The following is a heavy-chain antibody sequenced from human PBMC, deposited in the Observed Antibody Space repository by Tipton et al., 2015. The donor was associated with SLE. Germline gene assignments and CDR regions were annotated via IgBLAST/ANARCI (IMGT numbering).Heavy chain of an antibody. V-gene: IGHV4-4*07. Sequence: TLSLTCTVSGGSISGFYWRWIRQPDGKGLEWIGRIYSSGSPNYNPSLKSRVTMSVDTSKNQFSLKLSSVTAADTAVYFCARPIVGVAAFHIWGPGTMVTVSS. J-gene: IGHJ3*02. CDR3: ARPIVGVAAFHI. CDR2: IYSSGSP. D-gene: IGHD1-26*01. CDR1: GGSISGFY.